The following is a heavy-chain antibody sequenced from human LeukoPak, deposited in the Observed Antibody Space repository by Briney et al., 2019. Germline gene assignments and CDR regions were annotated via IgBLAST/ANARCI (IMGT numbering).Heavy chain of an antibody. CDR2: IWYDGSNK. D-gene: IGHD2-2*01. J-gene: IGHJ3*02. Sequence: RSLRLSCAASGFTFSSYGMHWVRQAPGKGLEWVAVIWYDGSNKYYADSVKGRFTISRDNSKNTLYLQMNSLRAEDTAVYYCARGKYCSSTSCWDDAFDIWGQGTMVTVSS. V-gene: IGHV3-33*01. CDR1: GFTFSSYG. CDR3: ARGKYCSSTSCWDDAFDI.